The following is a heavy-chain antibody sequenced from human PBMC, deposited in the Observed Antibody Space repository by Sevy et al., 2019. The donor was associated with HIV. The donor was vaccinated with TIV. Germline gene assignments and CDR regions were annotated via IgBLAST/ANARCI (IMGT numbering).Heavy chain of an antibody. CDR3: TTDGTHYDFWSGYRHDYYYYYGMDV. Sequence: GGSLRLSCAASGFTFSNAWMSWVRQAPGKGLEWVGRIKSKTDGGTTDYAAPVKGSFTITRDDSKNTLYLQMNSLKTEDTAVYYCTTDGTHYDFWSGYRHDYYYYYGMDVWGQGTTVTVSS. V-gene: IGHV3-15*01. D-gene: IGHD3-3*01. CDR1: GFTFSNAW. CDR2: IKSKTDGGTT. J-gene: IGHJ6*02.